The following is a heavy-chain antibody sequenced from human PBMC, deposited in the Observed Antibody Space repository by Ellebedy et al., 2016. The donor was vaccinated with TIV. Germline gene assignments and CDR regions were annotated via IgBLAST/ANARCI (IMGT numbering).Heavy chain of an antibody. J-gene: IGHJ5*02. CDR3: AGGSQFDP. Sequence: YAQKFQRRVTMTRNTSISTAYMELSSLRSEDTAVYYCAGGSQFDPWGQGTMVTVSS. V-gene: IGHV1-8*01.